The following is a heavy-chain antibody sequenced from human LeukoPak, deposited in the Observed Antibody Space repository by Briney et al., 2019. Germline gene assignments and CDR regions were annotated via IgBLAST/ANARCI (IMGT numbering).Heavy chain of an antibody. CDR3: ARDMGQWLARYYMDV. V-gene: IGHV3-30*01. J-gene: IGHJ6*03. Sequence: FLRLSCAASGFTFSSYAMHWVRQAPGEGLEWVAVISYDGSNKYYADSVKGRFTISRDNSKNTLYLQMNSLRAEDTAVYYCARDMGQWLARYYMDVWGKGTTVTVSS. CDR2: ISYDGSNK. D-gene: IGHD6-19*01. CDR1: GFTFSSYA.